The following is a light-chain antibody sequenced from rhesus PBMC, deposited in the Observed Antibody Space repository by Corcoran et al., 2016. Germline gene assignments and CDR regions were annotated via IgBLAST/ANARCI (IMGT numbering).Light chain of an antibody. CDR2: GAS. V-gene: IGKV1-43*01. J-gene: IGKJ1*01. CDR3: LRHNSNPPA. Sequence: DIKMTQSPSSLSASAGDTVTITCRTSQGISTYLNWYQQKPGKPHKRLIYGASSLEIGVPSRVSGSGSGTEVTPTISSLQPEDFATYYCLRHNSNPPAFGQGTKVEIK. CDR1: QGISTY.